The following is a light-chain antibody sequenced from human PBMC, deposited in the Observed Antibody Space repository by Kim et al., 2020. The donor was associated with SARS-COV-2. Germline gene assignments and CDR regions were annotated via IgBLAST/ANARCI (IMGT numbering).Light chain of an antibody. CDR2: GAS. V-gene: IGKV3-20*01. CDR3: QQYGSSLYT. CDR1: QSVSSSY. Sequence: LSPGERATLYCRASQSVSSSYLAWYQQTPGQAPRLLIYGASSRATGIPDRFSGSGSGTDFTLTISRLEPEDFAVYYCQQYGSSLYTFGQGTKLEIK. J-gene: IGKJ2*01.